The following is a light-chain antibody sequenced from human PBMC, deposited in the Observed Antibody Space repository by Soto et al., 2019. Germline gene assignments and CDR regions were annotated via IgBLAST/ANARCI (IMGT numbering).Light chain of an antibody. CDR1: QGIRND. Sequence: IQMTQSPSSLSASVGDRVTISCRASQGIRNDLGWYQQKPGKAPKLLIYAASSLQSGVPAWDSGRRSRKDFSLTISSLQPEDLAAYYCQQSYSTTNAFGQGTKGEIK. CDR2: AAS. V-gene: IGKV1-39*01. J-gene: IGKJ1*01. CDR3: QQSYSTTNA.